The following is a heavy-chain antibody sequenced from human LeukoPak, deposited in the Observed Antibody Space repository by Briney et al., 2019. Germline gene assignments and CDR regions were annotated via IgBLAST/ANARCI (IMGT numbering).Heavy chain of an antibody. Sequence: SETLSLTCTVSGGSINTYYWSWIRQPPGKGLEWLGYIYSDGSTNYDPSLKSRLTISVDTSKNQFSLKLSSVLAADTAVYYCARLLSSGRSDYWGQGTLVTVSS. CDR1: GGSINTYY. CDR2: IYSDGST. J-gene: IGHJ4*02. V-gene: IGHV4-59*01. D-gene: IGHD3-22*01. CDR3: ARLLSSGRSDY.